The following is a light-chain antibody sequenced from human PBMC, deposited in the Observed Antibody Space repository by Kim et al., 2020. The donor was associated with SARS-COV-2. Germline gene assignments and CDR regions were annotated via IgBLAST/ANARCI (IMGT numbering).Light chain of an antibody. CDR1: SADIGNSNT. V-gene: IGLV2-14*03. Sequence: GQSITISCSGTSADIGNSNTVSWYQQHSGEAPRLIIYDVRDRPSGVSTRFSGSKSANMASLTISGLRSEDEADYYCCSTSNNLYYVFGSGTKVTVL. CDR3: CSTSNNLYYV. CDR2: DVR. J-gene: IGLJ1*01.